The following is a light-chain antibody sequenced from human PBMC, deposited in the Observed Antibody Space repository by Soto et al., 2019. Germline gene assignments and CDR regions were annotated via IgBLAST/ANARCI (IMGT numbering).Light chain of an antibody. CDR2: GNS. CDR1: SSNIGAGYD. CDR3: QSYDNSLSGSYV. Sequence: QPVLTQPLSVSGAPGQRVTISCTGSSSNIGAGYDVHWYQQLPGTAPKLLIYGNSNRPSGVPDRFSGSKSGTSASLAITGLQAEDEADYYCQSYDNSLSGSYVFGTGTKLTVL. V-gene: IGLV1-40*01. J-gene: IGLJ1*01.